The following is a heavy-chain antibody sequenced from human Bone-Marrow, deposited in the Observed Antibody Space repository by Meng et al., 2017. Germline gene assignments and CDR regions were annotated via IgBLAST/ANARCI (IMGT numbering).Heavy chain of an antibody. CDR2: IWYDGRNK. Sequence: QVQLVESGGGVVQPGTSLRLSCAASGFTFSDHAMHWVRRAPGKGLEWVTFIWYDGRNKYYADSVKGRFTISRDNSKNTLALQMNSLGAEDTAVYYCAAAWELLPPGYWGQGTLVTVSS. CDR3: AAAWELLPPGY. V-gene: IGHV3-33*01. D-gene: IGHD1-26*01. CDR1: GFTFSDHA. J-gene: IGHJ4*02.